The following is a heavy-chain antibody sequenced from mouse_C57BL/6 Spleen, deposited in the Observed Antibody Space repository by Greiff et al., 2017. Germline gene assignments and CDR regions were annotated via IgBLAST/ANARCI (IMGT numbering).Heavy chain of an antibody. V-gene: IGHV1-58*01. Sequence: EVQLQQSGAELVRPGSSVKMSCKTSGYTFTSYGINWVKQRPGQGLEWIGYIYLGNGYTEYNEKFKGKATLTADTSSSTAYMQLSSLTSEDSAIYFCARTITTVEEGVDYWGQGTTRTVSS. D-gene: IGHD1-1*01. J-gene: IGHJ2*01. CDR1: GYTFTSYG. CDR2: IYLGNGYT. CDR3: ARTITTVEEGVDY.